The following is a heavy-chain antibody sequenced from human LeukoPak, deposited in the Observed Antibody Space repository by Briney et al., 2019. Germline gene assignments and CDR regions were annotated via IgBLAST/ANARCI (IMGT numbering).Heavy chain of an antibody. CDR2: INHSGTT. D-gene: IGHD2-2*01. J-gene: IGHJ1*01. CDR3: ARGRMPIVGEYQPQPPLW. Sequence: SETLSLTCTVSGVSVSSYYWSWIRQPPGKGLEWIGEINHSGTTNYNPSLKSRVTISVDTSKNQFSLRLTSVTAADTAVYYCARGRMPIVGEYQPQPPLWWSQGTLVIVSS. CDR1: GVSVSSYY. V-gene: IGHV4-34*01.